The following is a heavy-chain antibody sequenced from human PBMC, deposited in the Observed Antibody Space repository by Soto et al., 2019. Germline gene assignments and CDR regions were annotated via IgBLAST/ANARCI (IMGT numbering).Heavy chain of an antibody. D-gene: IGHD3-10*01. Sequence: SETLSLTCAVSGGSITSGDYYWSWIRQPPGKGLEWIGNIYYSGTTYYNPSLKSRATISLDTSKNQFSLRLSSVTAADTAVYYCARDRYYGSGTYYNFYYGTDVWGQGTTVTVSS. CDR1: GGSITSGDYY. V-gene: IGHV4-30-4*01. J-gene: IGHJ6*02. CDR2: IYYSGTT. CDR3: ARDRYYGSGTYYNFYYGTDV.